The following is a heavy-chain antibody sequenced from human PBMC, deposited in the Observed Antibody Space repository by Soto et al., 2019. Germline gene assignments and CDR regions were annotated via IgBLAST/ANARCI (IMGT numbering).Heavy chain of an antibody. CDR2: LIPDIDIP. CDR1: GGTFSSSL. D-gene: IGHD2-21*01. CDR3: VTEAGTYGVVDY. J-gene: IGHJ4*02. Sequence: QVQLVQSGTEVKKPGSSVKVSCKASGGTFSSSLFSWVRQTPGQRLEWLGRLIPDIDIPHYGQSIQGRVTITADKVTGTVYVELRSPRSEDTAIYYFVTEAGTYGVVDYWGQGTLVTVSS. V-gene: IGHV1-69*04.